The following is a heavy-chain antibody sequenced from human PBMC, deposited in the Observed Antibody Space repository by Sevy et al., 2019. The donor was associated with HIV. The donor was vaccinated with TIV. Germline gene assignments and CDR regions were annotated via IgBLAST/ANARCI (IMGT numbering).Heavy chain of an antibody. J-gene: IGHJ3*02. Sequence: GGSLRLSCAASGFTFSSYAMHWVRQAPGKGLEWVAVISYDGSNKYYADSVKGRFTISRDNSKKTLYLQMNSLRAEDMAVYYCARGGVTIFGVVIIPDDAFDIWGQGTMVTVSS. CDR1: GFTFSSYA. CDR3: ARGGVTIFGVVIIPDDAFDI. CDR2: ISYDGSNK. V-gene: IGHV3-30-3*01. D-gene: IGHD3-3*01.